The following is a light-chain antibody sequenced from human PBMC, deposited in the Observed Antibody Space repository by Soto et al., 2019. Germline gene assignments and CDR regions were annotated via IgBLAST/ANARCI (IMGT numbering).Light chain of an antibody. J-gene: IGLJ2*01. V-gene: IGLV1-44*01. CDR2: SND. Sequence: QSVLTQAPSASGTPGQRVTISCSGSSSNIGSNTVSWYQQVPGTAPKLLIYSNDQRPSGVPDRFSGSKSGTSASLAIGGLQSEDEADYYCAAWDGSLNGWVFGGGTQLTAL. CDR3: AAWDGSLNGWV. CDR1: SSNIGSNT.